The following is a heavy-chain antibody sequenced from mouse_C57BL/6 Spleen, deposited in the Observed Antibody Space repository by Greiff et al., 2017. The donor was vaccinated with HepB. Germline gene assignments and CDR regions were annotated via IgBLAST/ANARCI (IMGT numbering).Heavy chain of an antibody. Sequence: QVQLQQSGAELVRPGTSVKMSCKASGYTFTNYWIGWAKQRPGHGLEWIGDIYTGGGYTNYNEKFKGKATLTADKSSSTAYMQFSSLTSEDSAIYYCARSLYDYSAWFAYWGQGTLVTVSA. V-gene: IGHV1-63*01. CDR2: IYTGGGYT. CDR3: ARSLYDYSAWFAY. J-gene: IGHJ3*01. D-gene: IGHD2-4*01. CDR1: GYTFTNYW.